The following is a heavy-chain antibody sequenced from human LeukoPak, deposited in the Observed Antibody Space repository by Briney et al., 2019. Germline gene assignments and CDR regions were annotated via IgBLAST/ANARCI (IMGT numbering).Heavy chain of an antibody. V-gene: IGHV3-7*01. D-gene: IGHD3-3*01. J-gene: IGHJ4*02. CDR1: GFTFSSYW. CDR2: IKQDGSEK. CDR3: ARDWGSDFGVVIASEFDY. Sequence: GGSLRLSCAASGFTFSSYWMSWVRQAPGKGLEWVANIKQDGSEKYYVDSVKGRFTISRDNAKNSLYLQMNSLRAEDTAVYYCARDWGSDFGVVIASEFDYWGQGTLVTVSS.